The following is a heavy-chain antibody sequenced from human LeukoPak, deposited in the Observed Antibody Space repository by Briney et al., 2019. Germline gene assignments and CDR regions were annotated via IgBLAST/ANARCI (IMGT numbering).Heavy chain of an antibody. CDR2: ISAYNGNT. CDR1: GYTFTSYG. D-gene: IGHD2-2*01. Sequence: GASVKVSCKASGYTFTSYGISWVRQAPGQGLEWMGWISAYNGNTNYAQKFQGRVTITRNTSISTAYMELSSLRSEDTAVYYCARGEYCSSTSCYFRGKGEDAFDIWGQGTMVTVSS. V-gene: IGHV1-18*01. J-gene: IGHJ3*02. CDR3: ARGEYCSSTSCYFRGKGEDAFDI.